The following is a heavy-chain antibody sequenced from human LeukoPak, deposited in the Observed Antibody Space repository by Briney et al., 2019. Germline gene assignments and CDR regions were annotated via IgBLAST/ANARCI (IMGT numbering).Heavy chain of an antibody. V-gene: IGHV4-39*01. CDR2: IYYSGSA. J-gene: IGHJ6*02. CDR3: ASPDIAAAGPSYYYYYGMDV. Sequence: SETLSLTCTVSGGSISSSSYYWGWIRQPPGKGLEWIGSIYYSGSAYYNPSLKSRVTISVDTSKNQFSLKLSSVTAADTAVYYCASPDIAAAGPSYYYYYGMDVWGQGTTVTVSS. D-gene: IGHD6-13*01. CDR1: GGSISSSSYY.